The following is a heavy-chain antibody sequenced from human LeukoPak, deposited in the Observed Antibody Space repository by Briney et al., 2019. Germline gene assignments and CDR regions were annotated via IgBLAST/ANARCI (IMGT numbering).Heavy chain of an antibody. D-gene: IGHD4-11*01. CDR1: GFTFSSYW. CDR2: INTDGSST. Sequence: GGSLRLSCAAAGFTFSSYWMHWVRQAPGKGLVWVSRINTDGSSTSYADSVKGRFTISRDNAKNTLYLQMNSPRAEDTAVYYCARTGSTHDYSTNLDYWGQGTLVTVSS. J-gene: IGHJ4*02. CDR3: ARTGSTHDYSTNLDY. V-gene: IGHV3-74*01.